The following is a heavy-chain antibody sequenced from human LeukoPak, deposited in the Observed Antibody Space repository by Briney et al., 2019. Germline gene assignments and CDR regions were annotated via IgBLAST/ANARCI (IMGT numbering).Heavy chain of an antibody. J-gene: IGHJ4*02. CDR2: IYYSGST. CDR3: ARNRVDTAMVVFDY. Sequence: SQTLSLTCTVSGGSISSGGYYWSWIRQHPGKGLEWIGYIYYSGSTYYNPSLNSRVTISVDTSKNQFSLKLSSVTAADTAVYYCARNRVDTAMVVFDYWGQGTLVTVSS. D-gene: IGHD5-18*01. V-gene: IGHV4-31*03. CDR1: GGSISSGGYY.